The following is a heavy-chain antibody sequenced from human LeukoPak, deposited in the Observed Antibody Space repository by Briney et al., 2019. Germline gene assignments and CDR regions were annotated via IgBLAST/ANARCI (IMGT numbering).Heavy chain of an antibody. D-gene: IGHD6-19*01. CDR3: ARAWKVQWLDYFDY. V-gene: IGHV3-30-3*01. Sequence: TGGSLRLSCAASGFTFSSYAMSWVRQAPGKGLEWVAVISYDGSNKYYADSVKGRFTISRDNSKNTLYLQMNSLRAEDTAVYYCARAWKVQWLDYFDYWGQGTLVTVSS. J-gene: IGHJ4*02. CDR1: GFTFSSYA. CDR2: ISYDGSNK.